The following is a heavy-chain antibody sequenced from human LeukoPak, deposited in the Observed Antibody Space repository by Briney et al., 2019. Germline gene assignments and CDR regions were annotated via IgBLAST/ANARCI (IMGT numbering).Heavy chain of an antibody. J-gene: IGHJ6*03. CDR2: ISSSSSYI. D-gene: IGHD4-17*01. Sequence: PGGSLRLSCAASGFTFSSYSMNWVRQAPGKGLEWVSSISSSSSYIYYADSVKGRFTISRDNAKNSLYLQMNSLRAEDTAVYYCARSYGDYVRYYYYYMDVWGKGTTVTVSS. CDR1: GFTFSSYS. CDR3: ARSYGDYVRYYYYYMDV. V-gene: IGHV3-21*01.